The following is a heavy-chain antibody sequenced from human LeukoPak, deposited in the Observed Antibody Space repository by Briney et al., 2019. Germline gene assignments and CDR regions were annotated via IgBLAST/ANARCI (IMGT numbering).Heavy chain of an antibody. D-gene: IGHD5-12*01. J-gene: IGHJ4*02. Sequence: SQTLSLTCAISRDGVSSNTAAWNWIRQSPSRGLEWLGRTYYRSKWNNDYAVSVKSRITINPDTSNNQFSLQLSSVTPEDTAVYYCARGSNSGYDYPFDHWGQGTLVTVSS. CDR1: RDGVSSNTAA. CDR3: ARGSNSGYDYPFDH. V-gene: IGHV6-1*01. CDR2: TYYRSKWNN.